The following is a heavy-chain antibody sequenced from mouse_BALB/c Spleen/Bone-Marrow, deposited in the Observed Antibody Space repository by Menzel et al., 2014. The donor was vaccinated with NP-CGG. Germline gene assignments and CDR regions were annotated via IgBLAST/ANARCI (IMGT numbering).Heavy chain of an antibody. Sequence: QVQLQQSGAELVKPGASVKLSCKASGYTFTSYWMHWVKQRPGQGLEWIGEINPSNGRTNYNEKFKSKATLTVDKSSSTAYMQLSSLTSEDSAVYYCARGTFDDWGQGTTLTVSS. CDR2: INPSNGRT. J-gene: IGHJ2*01. V-gene: IGHV1S81*02. CDR1: GYTFTSYW. CDR3: ARGTFDD.